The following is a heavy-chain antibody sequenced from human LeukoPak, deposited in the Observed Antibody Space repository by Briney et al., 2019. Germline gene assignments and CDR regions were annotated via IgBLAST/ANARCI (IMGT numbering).Heavy chain of an antibody. CDR1: GFTFSAFG. CDR2: IWHDGNDK. Sequence: PGGSLRLSCAASGFTFSAFGMHWVRQAPGRGLEWVTVIWHDGNDKYYADSVKGRFTISRDNSKNTLYLQMNTLRLEDAAVYYCAKGHSDSGTGFDCWGQGTLVTVSS. V-gene: IGHV3-33*06. CDR3: AKGHSDSGTGFDC. D-gene: IGHD4-17*01. J-gene: IGHJ4*02.